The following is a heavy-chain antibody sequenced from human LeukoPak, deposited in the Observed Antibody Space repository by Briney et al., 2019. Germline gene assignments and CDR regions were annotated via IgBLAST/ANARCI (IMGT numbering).Heavy chain of an antibody. CDR1: GFTFSSYG. CDR3: AKDPPRHVYSGLHPNWFGP. Sequence: PGGTLRLSCAASGFTFSSYGMSWVRQAPGKGLEWVSAISGSGGSTYYADSVKGRFTISRDNSKNTLYLQMNSLRAEDTAVYYCAKDPPRHVYSGLHPNWFGPWGQGTLVTVSS. D-gene: IGHD5-12*01. J-gene: IGHJ5*02. CDR2: ISGSGGST. V-gene: IGHV3-23*01.